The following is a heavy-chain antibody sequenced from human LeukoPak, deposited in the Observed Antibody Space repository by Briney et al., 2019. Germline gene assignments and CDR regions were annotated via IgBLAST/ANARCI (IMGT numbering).Heavy chain of an antibody. CDR3: ARRRGYEDFDY. D-gene: IGHD5-12*01. V-gene: IGHV1-2*02. Sequence: ASVKVSCKASGYTFTGYYMHWVRQAPGQGLEWMGWISPNSGGTKYAQKFQGRVTMTRDKSINTAYMELSRLRSDDTAVYYCARRRGYEDFDYWGQGTLVTVSS. CDR1: GYTFTGYY. CDR2: ISPNSGGT. J-gene: IGHJ4*02.